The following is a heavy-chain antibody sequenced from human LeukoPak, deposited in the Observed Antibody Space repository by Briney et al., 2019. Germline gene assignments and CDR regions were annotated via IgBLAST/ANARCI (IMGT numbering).Heavy chain of an antibody. J-gene: IGHJ6*03. D-gene: IGHD4-11*01. Sequence: GGSLRLSCAASGFTVSSNYMSWVRQAPGKGLEWVSVIYSGGSTYYADSVKGRFTISRDNSKNTLYLQMNSLRAEDTAVYYCARDKGLWGYSNYTHSNYYNYYMDVWGKGTTVTVSS. CDR1: GFTVSSNY. CDR3: ARDKGLWGYSNYTHSNYYNYYMDV. CDR2: IYSGGST. V-gene: IGHV3-53*01.